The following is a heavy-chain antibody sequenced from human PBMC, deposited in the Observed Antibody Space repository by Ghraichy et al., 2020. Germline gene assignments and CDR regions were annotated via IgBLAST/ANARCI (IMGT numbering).Heavy chain of an antibody. CDR2: IWYDGRKT. Sequence: GGSLRLSCAASGFTFSPYVMHWVRQAPGKGLEWVAVIWYDGRKTYFADSVKGRFIISRDNFENTVFLQMNSLRAEDTAVYYCARTPQNSETIGPFDHWGQGTLVIVSS. V-gene: IGHV3-33*01. D-gene: IGHD1-7*01. CDR3: ARTPQNSETIGPFDH. CDR1: GFTFSPYV. J-gene: IGHJ4*02.